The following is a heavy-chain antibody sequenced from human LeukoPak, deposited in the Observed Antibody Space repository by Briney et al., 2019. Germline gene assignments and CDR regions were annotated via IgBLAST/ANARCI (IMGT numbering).Heavy chain of an antibody. Sequence: ASVKVSCTASGGTFSSYAISWVRQAPGQGLEWMGGIIPIFGTANYAQKFQGRVTITADESTSTAYMELSSLRSEDTAVYYCASSSGYYYGDFDYWGRGTLVTVSS. J-gene: IGHJ4*02. D-gene: IGHD3-22*01. CDR1: GGTFSSYA. V-gene: IGHV1-69*13. CDR3: ASSSGYYYGDFDY. CDR2: IIPIFGTA.